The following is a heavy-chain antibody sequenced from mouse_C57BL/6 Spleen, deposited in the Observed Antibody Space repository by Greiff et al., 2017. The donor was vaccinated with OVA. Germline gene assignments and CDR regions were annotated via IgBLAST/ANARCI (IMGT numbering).Heavy chain of an antibody. CDR1: GFNIKDDY. Sequence: EVQLQQSGAELVRPGASVKLSCTASGFNIKDDYMHWVKQRPEQGLEWIGWIDPENGDTEYASKFQGKATITADTSSNTAYLQLSSLTSEDTAVYYCTTGGWDVYYAMDYWGQGTSVTVSS. D-gene: IGHD4-1*01. CDR2: IDPENGDT. CDR3: TTGGWDVYYAMDY. V-gene: IGHV14-4*01. J-gene: IGHJ4*01.